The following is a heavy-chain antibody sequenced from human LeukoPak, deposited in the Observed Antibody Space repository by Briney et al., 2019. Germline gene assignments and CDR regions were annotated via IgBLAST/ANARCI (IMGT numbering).Heavy chain of an antibody. D-gene: IGHD3-10*01. V-gene: IGHV3-48*03. J-gene: IGHJ4*02. CDR3: AKGAHYFGSGSFRRGHYFDS. CDR2: ISSSGSTI. Sequence: GGSLRLSCAASGFTFSSYEMNWVRQAPGKGLEWVSYISSSGSTIYYADSVKGRFTISRDNAKNSLYLQMNSLRAEDTAVYYCAKGAHYFGSGSFRRGHYFDSWGQGTLVTVSS. CDR1: GFTFSSYE.